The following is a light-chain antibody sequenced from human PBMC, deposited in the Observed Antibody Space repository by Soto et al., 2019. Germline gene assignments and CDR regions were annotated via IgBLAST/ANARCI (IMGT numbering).Light chain of an antibody. J-gene: IGKJ4*01. CDR1: QSVSGSY. CDR2: GAS. V-gene: IGKV3-20*01. CDR3: QQYGGSPLT. Sequence: EIVLTQSPGTLSLSPGERATLSCRASQSVSGSYVAWYQQKPGQAPRLLIYGASSRATGIPDRFSGSGSGTDFTLIISRLEPEDFAVYYCQQYGGSPLTLGGGTKVEIK.